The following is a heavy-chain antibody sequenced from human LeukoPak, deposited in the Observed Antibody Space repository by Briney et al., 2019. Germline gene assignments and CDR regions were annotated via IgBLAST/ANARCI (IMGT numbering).Heavy chain of an antibody. CDR2: INPNSGGT. CDR3: AREPYYDILTGYYYGGVDY. V-gene: IGHV1-2*02. CDR1: GYTFTGYY. D-gene: IGHD3-9*01. J-gene: IGHJ4*02. Sequence: ASVKVSCKASGYTFTGYYMHWVRQAPGQGLEWMGWINPNSGGTNYAQKFQGRVTMTRDTSISTAYMELSRLRSDDTAVYYCAREPYYDILTGYYYGGVDYWGQETRVTV.